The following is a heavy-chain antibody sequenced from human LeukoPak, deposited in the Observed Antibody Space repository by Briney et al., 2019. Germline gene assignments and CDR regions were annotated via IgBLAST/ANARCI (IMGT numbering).Heavy chain of an antibody. CDR3: AGYSYCSRLGY. Sequence: GESLKISCKGSGYSFTSYWIGWVRQMPGKGLEWMGIIYPGDSDTRYSPSFQGQVTISADKTISTAYLQWSSLKAADTPMYYCAGYSYCSRLGYWGQGNLVTVSS. V-gene: IGHV5-51*01. CDR1: GYSFTSYW. D-gene: IGHD5-18*01. J-gene: IGHJ4*02. CDR2: IYPGDSDT.